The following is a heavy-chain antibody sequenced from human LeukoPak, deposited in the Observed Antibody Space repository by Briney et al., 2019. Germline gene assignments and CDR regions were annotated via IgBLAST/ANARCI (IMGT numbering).Heavy chain of an antibody. J-gene: IGHJ6*03. Sequence: GGSLRLSCAFPGFNFISPWMNWVRQAPGKGLEWVAHIKQEGSQKYYVDSVKSQFTISRDNAKSSLYLQMNSLRAEDTAVYYCARARNRIAVSVIREYYYMDVWGKGTTVTVSS. CDR1: GFNFISPW. CDR3: ARARNRIAVSVIREYYYMDV. D-gene: IGHD6-19*01. CDR2: IKQEGSQK. V-gene: IGHV3-7*01.